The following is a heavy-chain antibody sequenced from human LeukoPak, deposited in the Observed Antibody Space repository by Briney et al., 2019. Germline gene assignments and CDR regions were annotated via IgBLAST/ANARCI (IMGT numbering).Heavy chain of an antibody. Sequence: ASVKVSCKASGYTLTSYYMKWVRQAPGQGLKWMGIINPSGGSTSYAQKFQGRVTMTRDTSTSTVYMELSSLRSEDTAVYYCARGDLTYYYDSSGPNGYWGQGTLVTVSS. J-gene: IGHJ4*02. CDR2: INPSGGST. D-gene: IGHD3-22*01. CDR1: GYTLTSYY. V-gene: IGHV1-46*01. CDR3: ARGDLTYYYDSSGPNGY.